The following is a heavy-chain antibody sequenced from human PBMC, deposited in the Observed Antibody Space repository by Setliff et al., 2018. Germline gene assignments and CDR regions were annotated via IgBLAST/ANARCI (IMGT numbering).Heavy chain of an antibody. J-gene: IGHJ5*02. CDR2: ISSSSSYI. CDR1: GFTFSSYS. D-gene: IGHD3-3*01. CDR3: ARDKLRFLENWFDP. Sequence: GGSLRLSCAASGFTFSSYSMNWVRQAPGKGLEWVSSISSSSSYIYYADSVKGRFTISRDYAKNSLYLQMNSLRAEDTAVYYCARDKLRFLENWFDPWGQGTLVTVSS. V-gene: IGHV3-21*01.